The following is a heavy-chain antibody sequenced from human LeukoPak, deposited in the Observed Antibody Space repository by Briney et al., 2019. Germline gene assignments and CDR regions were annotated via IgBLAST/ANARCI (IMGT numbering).Heavy chain of an antibody. CDR3: ARVLRYFDWLPTPGAFDI. Sequence: PSETLSLTCTVSGGSISGYYWNCIRQPPGKGLEGIGFIYYSGSTNYNPSLKSRVTISVDTSKNQFSLKLSSVTAADTAVYYCARVLRYFDWLPTPGAFDIWGQGTMVTVSS. J-gene: IGHJ3*02. CDR2: IYYSGST. V-gene: IGHV4-59*01. CDR1: GGSISGYY. D-gene: IGHD3-9*01.